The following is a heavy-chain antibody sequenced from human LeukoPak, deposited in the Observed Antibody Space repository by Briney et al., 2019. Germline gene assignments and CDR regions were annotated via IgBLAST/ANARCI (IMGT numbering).Heavy chain of an antibody. D-gene: IGHD4-17*01. CDR1: GYTFTSYG. CDR3: ARGKSVTANWFDP. J-gene: IGHJ5*02. CDR2: INPNSGGT. Sequence: ASVKVSCKASGYTFTSYGISWVRQAPGQGLEWMGWINPNSGGTNYAQKFQGRVTMARDTSISTAYMELSRLTSDDTAVYFCARGKSVTANWFDPWGQGTLVTVSS. V-gene: IGHV1-2*02.